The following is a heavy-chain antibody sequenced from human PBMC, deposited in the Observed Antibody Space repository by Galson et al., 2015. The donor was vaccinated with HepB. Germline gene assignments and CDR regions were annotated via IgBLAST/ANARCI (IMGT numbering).Heavy chain of an antibody. CDR3: AGGYSAAPPADY. D-gene: IGHD4-11*01. CDR1: GFIFSDYS. J-gene: IGHJ4*02. CDR2: ISHTSDYI. V-gene: IGHV3-21*01. Sequence: SLRLSCAASGFIFSDYSMNWVRQAPGKGLEWVSSISHTSDYIFYADSVKGRFTISRDNARNSLYLQMNSLGVDDTAVYYCAGGYSAAPPADYWGQGTLVTVSS.